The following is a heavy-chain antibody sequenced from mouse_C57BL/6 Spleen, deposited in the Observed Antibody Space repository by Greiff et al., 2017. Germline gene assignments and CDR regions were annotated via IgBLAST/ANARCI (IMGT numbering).Heavy chain of an antibody. J-gene: IGHJ1*03. CDR2: INPNNGGT. Sequence: VQLQQSGPELVKPGASVKIPCKASGYTFTDYNMDWVKQSHGKSLEWIGDINPNNGGTIYNQKFKGKATLTVDKSSSAAYMQLRSLTSEDTAVDYCARGHYGSSTWYFDVWGTGTTVTVSS. CDR1: GYTFTDYN. V-gene: IGHV1-18*01. D-gene: IGHD1-1*01. CDR3: ARGHYGSSTWYFDV.